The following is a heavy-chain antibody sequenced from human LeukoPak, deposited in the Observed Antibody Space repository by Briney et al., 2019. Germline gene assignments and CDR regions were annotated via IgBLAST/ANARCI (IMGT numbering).Heavy chain of an antibody. CDR3: TREKAMVRGVNSFDY. J-gene: IGHJ4*02. CDR1: GFTFGDYA. Sequence: GGSLRLSCTASGFTFGDYAMSWFRQAPGKGLEWVGFIRSKAYGGTTEYAASVKGRFTISRDDSKSIAYLQMNSLKTEDTAVYYCTREKAMVRGVNSFDYWGQGTLVTVSS. CDR2: IRSKAYGGTT. D-gene: IGHD3-10*01. V-gene: IGHV3-49*03.